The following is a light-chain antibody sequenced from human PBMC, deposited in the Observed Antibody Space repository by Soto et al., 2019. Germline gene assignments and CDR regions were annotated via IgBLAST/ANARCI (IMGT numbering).Light chain of an antibody. CDR1: QSLLSSGGETY. Sequence: DIVMSQTPLSLSVTPGQPASISCRSSQSLLSSGGETYLFWYLQRPGQSPQLLIYEVSNRISAVPDRVSGSGSGTDFTLQISRVEAEDAGVYYGMQSTQLPLTFGQGTRRQVK. CDR3: MQSTQLPLT. J-gene: IGKJ5*01. CDR2: EVS. V-gene: IGKV2D-29*02.